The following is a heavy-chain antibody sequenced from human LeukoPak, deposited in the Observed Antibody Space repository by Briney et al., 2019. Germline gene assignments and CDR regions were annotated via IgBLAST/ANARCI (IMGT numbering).Heavy chain of an antibody. V-gene: IGHV1-2*02. D-gene: IGHD5-12*01. CDR1: GYSFSDYY. Sequence: GASVKVSCKASGYSFSDYYMHWIRQAPGQGREGMGWIIPTSGETKYAQRCQGRVTMTRDLSMSTAFMELSRLTSDDTAVYYCARDLVVGYGPPSFDFWGQGTLVTVSS. CDR2: IIPTSGET. CDR3: ARDLVVGYGPPSFDF. J-gene: IGHJ4*02.